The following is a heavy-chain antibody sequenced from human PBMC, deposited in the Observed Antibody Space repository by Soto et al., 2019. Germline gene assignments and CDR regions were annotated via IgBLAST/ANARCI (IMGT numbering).Heavy chain of an antibody. V-gene: IGHV4-4*02. CDR1: GGSISISNW. Sequence: QVQLQESGPGLVKPSETLSLTCADSGGSISISNWWSWVRQTPGKGLEWIGQIHHSGSTNYSPSLTSRVTISVDKSKNQFSLKMNSVIAADTAVYYCARGGYYFYMDVWGKGTTVTVSS. CDR3: ARGGYYFYMDV. J-gene: IGHJ6*03. CDR2: IHHSGST. D-gene: IGHD1-26*01.